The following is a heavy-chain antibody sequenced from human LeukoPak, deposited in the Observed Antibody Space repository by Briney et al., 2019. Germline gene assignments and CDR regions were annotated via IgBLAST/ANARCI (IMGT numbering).Heavy chain of an antibody. D-gene: IGHD6-13*01. Sequence: SETLSLTCTVSGGSISSSSYYWGWIRQPPGKGLEWIGSIYYSGSTYYNPSLKSRVTISVDTSKNQFSLKLSSVTAADTAVYYCARHAVRAAAGHFDYWGQGTLSPSPQ. CDR2: IYYSGST. CDR1: GGSISSSSYY. J-gene: IGHJ4*02. V-gene: IGHV4-39*01. CDR3: ARHAVRAAAGHFDY.